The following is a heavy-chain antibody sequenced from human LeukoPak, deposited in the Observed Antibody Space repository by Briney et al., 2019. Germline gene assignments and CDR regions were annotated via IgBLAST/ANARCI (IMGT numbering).Heavy chain of an antibody. CDR3: ARDGVYYDILTGWEYYFDY. V-gene: IGHV1-3*01. D-gene: IGHD3-9*01. Sequence: ASVKVSCKASGYTFTSYAMHWVRQAPGQRLEWMGRINAGNGNTKYSQKFQGRVTITRDTSASTAYMELSSLRSEDTAVYYCARDGVYYDILTGWEYYFDYWGQGTLVTVSS. CDR2: INAGNGNT. J-gene: IGHJ4*02. CDR1: GYTFTSYA.